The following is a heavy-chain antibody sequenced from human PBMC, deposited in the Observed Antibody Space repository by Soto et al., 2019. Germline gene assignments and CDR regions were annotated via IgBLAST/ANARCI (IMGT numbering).Heavy chain of an antibody. V-gene: IGHV4-31*03. J-gene: IGHJ6*02. CDR3: ARGSSIAGLYYGMDV. D-gene: IGHD6-6*01. Sequence: QVQLQESGPGLVKPSQTLSLTCTVSGGSISSGGYYWTWIRQHPGKGLEWIGYNYYSGITYYNPSLKSRVTISLDTSNNQSSLKLSSVTAADTAVYYCARGSSIAGLYYGMDVWGQGTTVTVSS. CDR1: GGSISSGGYY. CDR2: NYYSGIT.